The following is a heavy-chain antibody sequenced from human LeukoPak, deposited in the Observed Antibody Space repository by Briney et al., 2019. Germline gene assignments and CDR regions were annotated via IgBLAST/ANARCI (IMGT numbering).Heavy chain of an antibody. Sequence: GGSLRLSCAASGFTFSSYSMNWVRQAPGKGLEWVSSISSSSSYIYYADSVKGRFTISRDNAKNSLYLQMNSLRAEDTAVYYCARVVATGAMGLLYYYMDVRGKGTTVTVSS. CDR1: GFTFSSYS. V-gene: IGHV3-21*01. D-gene: IGHD5-12*01. J-gene: IGHJ6*03. CDR2: ISSSSSYI. CDR3: ARVVATGAMGLLYYYMDV.